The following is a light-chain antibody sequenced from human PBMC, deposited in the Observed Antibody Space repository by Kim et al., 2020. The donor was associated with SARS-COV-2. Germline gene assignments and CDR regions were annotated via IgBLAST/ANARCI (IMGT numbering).Light chain of an antibody. V-gene: IGLV3-19*01. J-gene: IGLJ2*01. CDR3: NSRDSNDNVV. CDR2: GKN. Sequence: SSELTQDPAVSVALGQTVRITCQGDSLRSYYATWYQQKPGQAPIIVIYGKNNRPSGIPDRFSGSSSGNTASLTITGTQAGDEADDYCNSRDSNDNVVFGGGTQLTVL. CDR1: SLRSYY.